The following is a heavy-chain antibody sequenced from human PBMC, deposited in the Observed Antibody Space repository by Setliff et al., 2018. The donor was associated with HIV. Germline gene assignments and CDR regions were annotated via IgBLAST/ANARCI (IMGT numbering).Heavy chain of an antibody. CDR2: ITDSGNT. Sequence: TLSLTCNVSGASISSYYWTWIRQSPGNRLEWLGYITDSGNTNYNPSLRRRVTISADTSKNQVSLRLRSVTAADTAVYYCARETQQSYNIVTGYNYYYGIDVWGQGTTVT. CDR3: ARETQQSYNIVTGYNYYYGIDV. D-gene: IGHD3-9*01. V-gene: IGHV4-59*01. J-gene: IGHJ6*02. CDR1: GASISSYY.